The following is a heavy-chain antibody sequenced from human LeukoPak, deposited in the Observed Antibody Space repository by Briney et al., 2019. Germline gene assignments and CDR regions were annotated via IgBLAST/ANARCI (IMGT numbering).Heavy chain of an antibody. D-gene: IGHD3-3*01. CDR2: IWYDGSNK. J-gene: IGHJ3*02. V-gene: IGHV3-33*01. CDR1: GFTFSSYG. Sequence: GGSLRLSCAASGFTFSSYGMHWVRQAPGKGLEWVAVIWYDGSNKYYADSVKGRFTISRDNSKNTLYLQMNSLRAEDTAVYYCARGLDYDFWSGNDAFDIWGQGTMVTVSS. CDR3: ARGLDYDFWSGNDAFDI.